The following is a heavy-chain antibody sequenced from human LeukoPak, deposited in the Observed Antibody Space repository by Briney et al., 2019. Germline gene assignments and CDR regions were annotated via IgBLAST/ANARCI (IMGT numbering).Heavy chain of an antibody. J-gene: IGHJ6*03. Sequence: PGGSLRLSCAASGFTFSIYAMHWVRQAPGKGLEYVSTITSNGGSTYYANSVKGRFTISRDNSKNTLYLQMGSLRAEDMAVYYCARNSYYDFWSGYSIYYYYYMDVWGKGTTVTVSS. V-gene: IGHV3-64*01. D-gene: IGHD3-3*01. CDR2: ITSNGGST. CDR3: ARNSYYDFWSGYSIYYYYYMDV. CDR1: GFTFSIYA.